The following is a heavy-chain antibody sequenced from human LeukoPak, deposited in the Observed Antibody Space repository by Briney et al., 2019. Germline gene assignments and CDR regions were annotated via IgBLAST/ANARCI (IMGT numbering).Heavy chain of an antibody. V-gene: IGHV1-24*01. CDR2: FEPEDGET. CDR3: ATVRGSYWDLDY. D-gene: IGHD1-26*01. CDR1: GYTLTELS. Sequence: GASVKVSCKVSGYTLTELSMHWVQQAPGKGLEWMGGFEPEDGETIYAQKFQGRVTLTEDTSTDTAYMELSSLRSEDTAVYYCATVRGSYWDLDYWGQGTLVTVSS. J-gene: IGHJ4*02.